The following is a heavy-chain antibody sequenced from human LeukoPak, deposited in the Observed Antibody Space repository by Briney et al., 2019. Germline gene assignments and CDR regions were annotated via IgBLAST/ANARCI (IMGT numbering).Heavy chain of an antibody. J-gene: IGHJ4*02. CDR3: VGGYNFDY. Sequence: SETLSLTCTVSGGSISSYYWTWIRQPPGKGLEWIGYSAYGAITNYNPSLKSRVTASVDTSNNQFSLKLSSVTAADTAVYYCVGGYNFDYWGKGTLVTVSS. CDR1: GGSISSYY. CDR2: SAYGAIT. D-gene: IGHD5-18*01. V-gene: IGHV4-59*08.